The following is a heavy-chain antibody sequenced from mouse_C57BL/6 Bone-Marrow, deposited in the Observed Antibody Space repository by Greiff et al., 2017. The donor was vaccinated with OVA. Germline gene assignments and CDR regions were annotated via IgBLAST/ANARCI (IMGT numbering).Heavy chain of an antibody. CDR3: TSYGNFDY. CDR1: GFNIKDDY. D-gene: IGHD2-1*01. CDR2: IDPENGDT. Sequence: VHVKQSGAELVRPGASVKLSCTASGFNIKDDYMHWVKQRPEQGLEWIGWIDPENGDTEYASKFQGKATITAEPSSNTAYLQLSSLTAEDTAVYYCTSYGNFDYWGQGTTLTVSS. V-gene: IGHV14-4*01. J-gene: IGHJ2*01.